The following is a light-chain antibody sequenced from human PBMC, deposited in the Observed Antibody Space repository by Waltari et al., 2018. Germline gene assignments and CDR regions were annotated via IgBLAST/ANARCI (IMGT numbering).Light chain of an antibody. Sequence: QSVLTPPPSVSGAPGQRVTIPCTGSSSNTGAGYDVNWYQQLPGTAPKLLIFVNGNRPSGVPDRFSGSKSGTSASLAITGLQPEDEADYYCQSYDSSLTGSVFGGGTKVTVL. V-gene: IGLV1-40*01. CDR3: QSYDSSLTGSV. CDR1: SSNTGAGYD. J-gene: IGLJ2*01. CDR2: VNG.